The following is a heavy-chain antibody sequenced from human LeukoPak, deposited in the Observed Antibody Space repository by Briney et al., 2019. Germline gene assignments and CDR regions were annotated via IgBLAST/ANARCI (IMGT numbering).Heavy chain of an antibody. J-gene: IGHJ4*02. CDR2: ISYSGST. CDR3: ARGICYFDC. V-gene: IGHV4-61*01. CDR1: GDSVSSGSHY. Sequence: SETLSLTCTVSGDSVSSGSHYWSWIRQPPGKGLEWIGYISYSGSTNYRPSLKSRVTMSVDRANNQFSLKLSSVTAADTAVYYCARGICYFDCWGQGTLVAVCS.